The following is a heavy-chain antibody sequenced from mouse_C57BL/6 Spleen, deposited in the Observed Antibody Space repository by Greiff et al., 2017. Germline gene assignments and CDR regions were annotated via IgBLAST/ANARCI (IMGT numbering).Heavy chain of an antibody. D-gene: IGHD1-1*01. J-gene: IGHJ2*01. CDR3: ARSPYYYGSSLPLDY. CDR1: GYTFTSYW. CDR2: IDPSDSYT. Sequence: QVQLQQPGAELVMPGASVKLSCKASGYTFTSYWMHWVKQRPGQGLEWIGEIDPSDSYTNYNQKFKGKSTLTVDKSSSTASMQLSSLTSEDSAVYYCARSPYYYGSSLPLDYWGQGTTLTVSS. V-gene: IGHV1-69*01.